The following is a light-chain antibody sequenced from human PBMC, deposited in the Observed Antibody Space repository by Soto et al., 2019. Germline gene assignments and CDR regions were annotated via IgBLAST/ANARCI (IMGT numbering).Light chain of an antibody. CDR1: SSDVGGYNY. V-gene: IGLV2-14*01. CDR2: EVS. CDR3: SSYTSSSTRV. J-gene: IGLJ3*02. Sequence: QSVLTQPASVSGSPGPSITISCTGTSSDVGGYNYVSWYQQHPGKAPKLMIYEVSNRPSGVSNRFSGSKSGNTASLTISGRQAEDEADYYCSSYTSSSTRVFGGGTKLTVL.